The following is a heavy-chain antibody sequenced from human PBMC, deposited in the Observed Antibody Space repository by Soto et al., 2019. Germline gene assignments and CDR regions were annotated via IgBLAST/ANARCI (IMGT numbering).Heavy chain of an antibody. V-gene: IGHV3-30*18. CDR3: AKDSRYSSSSLIDY. J-gene: IGHJ4*02. CDR1: GFPFGSYV. Sequence: GGSLILSCAASGFPFGSYVMHLVRQAPGKGLEWVAVISYDGSNKYYADSVKGRFTISRDNSKNTLYLQMNSLRAEDTAVYYCAKDSRYSSSSLIDYWGQGTLVTVSS. D-gene: IGHD6-6*01. CDR2: ISYDGSNK.